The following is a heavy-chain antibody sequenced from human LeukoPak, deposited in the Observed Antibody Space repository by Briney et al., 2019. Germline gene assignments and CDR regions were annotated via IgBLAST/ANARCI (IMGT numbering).Heavy chain of an antibody. CDR2: INHSGST. J-gene: IGHJ6*02. CDR3: ARATGVTYYYYYYGMDV. Sequence: SETLSLTCAVYGGSFSGYSWSWIRQPPGKGLEWIGEINHSGSTNYTPSLKSRVTISVDTSKNPLSLKLSSLTAADTAVYYCARATGVTYYYYYYGMDVWGQGATVTVS. V-gene: IGHV4-34*01. D-gene: IGHD3-10*01. CDR1: GGSFSGYS.